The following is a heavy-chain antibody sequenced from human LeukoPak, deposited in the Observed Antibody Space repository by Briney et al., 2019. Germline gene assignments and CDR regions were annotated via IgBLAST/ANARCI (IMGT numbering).Heavy chain of an antibody. D-gene: IGHD3-10*01. CDR2: INPNSGGT. V-gene: IGHV1-2*06. CDR3: ARDLRFGELSAGSY. CDR1: GYTFTGYY. J-gene: IGHJ4*02. Sequence: GASVTVSCKASGYTFTGYYMHWVRQAPGQGLEWMGRINPNSGGTNYAQKFQGRVTMTRDTSISTAYMELSRLRPDDTAVYYCARDLRFGELSAGSYWGQGTLVTVSS.